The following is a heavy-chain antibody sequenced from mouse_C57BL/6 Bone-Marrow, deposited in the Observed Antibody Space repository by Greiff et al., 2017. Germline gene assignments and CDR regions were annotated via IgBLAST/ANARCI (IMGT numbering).Heavy chain of an antibody. CDR2: ISYDGSN. J-gene: IGHJ3*01. V-gene: IGHV3-6*01. CDR3: AREKDSSGTWCAY. D-gene: IGHD3-2*02. Sequence: EVQLQQSGPGLVKPSQSLSLTCSVTGYSITSGYYWNWIRQFPGNKLEWMGYISYDGSNNYNPSLKNRISITRDTSKNQFFLKLNSVTTEDTATYYCAREKDSSGTWCAYWGQGTLVTVSA. CDR1: GYSITSGYY.